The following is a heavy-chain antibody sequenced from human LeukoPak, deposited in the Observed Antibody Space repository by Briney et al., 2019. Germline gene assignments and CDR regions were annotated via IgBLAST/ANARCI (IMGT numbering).Heavy chain of an antibody. CDR2: INSDGSWT. CDR1: GNYW. CDR3: AKQLGYCSDGSCYFPY. Sequence: GGSLRLSCAAPGNYWMHWVRQVPGKGLVWVSHINSDGSWTSYADSVKGRFTISKDNAKNTVYLQMNSLRAEDTAVYYCAKQLGYCSDGSCYFPYWGQGTLVTVSS. J-gene: IGHJ4*02. D-gene: IGHD2-15*01. V-gene: IGHV3-74*01.